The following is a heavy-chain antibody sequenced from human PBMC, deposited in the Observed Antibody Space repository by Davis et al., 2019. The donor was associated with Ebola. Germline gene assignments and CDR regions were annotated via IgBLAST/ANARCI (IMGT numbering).Heavy chain of an antibody. CDR2: ISWNSGSI. CDR3: AKGYYYDSSGYRYFDY. CDR1: GFTFDDYA. V-gene: IGHV3-9*01. D-gene: IGHD3-22*01. Sequence: PGGSLRLSCAASGFTFDDYAMHWVRQAPGKGLEWVSGISWNSGSIGYADSVKGRFTISRDNAKNSLYLQMNSLRAEDTALYYCAKGYYYDSSGYRYFDYWGQGTLVTVSS. J-gene: IGHJ4*02.